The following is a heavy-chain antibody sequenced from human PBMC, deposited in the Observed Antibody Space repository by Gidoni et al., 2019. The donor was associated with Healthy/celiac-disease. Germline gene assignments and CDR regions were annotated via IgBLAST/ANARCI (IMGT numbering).Heavy chain of an antibody. V-gene: IGHV3-23*04. J-gene: IGHJ4*02. Sequence: EVQLVESGGGLVQPGGSLRLSCAASGFTFSSYAMSWVRQAPGKGLEWVSAISGSGGSTYYADSVKGRFTIYRDKSKNTLYLQMNSRRAEDTAVYYCAKGYMVRGLPTVHFDYWGQGTLVTVS. D-gene: IGHD3-10*01. CDR3: AKGYMVRGLPTVHFDY. CDR1: GFTFSSYA. CDR2: ISGSGGST.